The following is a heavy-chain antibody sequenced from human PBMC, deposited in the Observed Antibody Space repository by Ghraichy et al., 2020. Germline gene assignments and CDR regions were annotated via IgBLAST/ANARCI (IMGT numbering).Heavy chain of an antibody. CDR2: ISAYNGNT. Sequence: ASVKVSCKASGYTFTSYGISWVRQAPGQGLEWMGWISAYNGNTNYAQKLQGRVTMTTDTSTSTAYMELRSLRSDDTAVYYCARTYDYYDSSGYSTDYWGQGTLVTVSS. J-gene: IGHJ4*02. CDR3: ARTYDYYDSSGYSTDY. CDR1: GYTFTSYG. V-gene: IGHV1-18*01. D-gene: IGHD3-22*01.